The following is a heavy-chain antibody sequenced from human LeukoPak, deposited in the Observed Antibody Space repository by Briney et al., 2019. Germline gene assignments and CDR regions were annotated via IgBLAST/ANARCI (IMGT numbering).Heavy chain of an antibody. CDR2: TYHSGST. D-gene: IGHD1-26*01. Sequence: SETLSLTCSVSGASINSYYWNRIRQPPGKGLEWIGNTYHSGSTNYNPSLKSRVTISLDTSKNQFSLKMSSVTAADTVVYYCAKDWELGSWGQGTLVTISS. J-gene: IGHJ5*02. CDR3: AKDWELGS. CDR1: GASINSYY. V-gene: IGHV4-59*01.